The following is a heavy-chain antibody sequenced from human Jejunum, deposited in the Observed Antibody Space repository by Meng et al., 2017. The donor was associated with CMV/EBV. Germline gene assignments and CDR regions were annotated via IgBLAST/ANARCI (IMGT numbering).Heavy chain of an antibody. CDR1: SITLMGVG. D-gene: IGHD6-13*01. CDR2: IYWDDDK. Sequence: SITLMGVGLGWIRQAPGKALEWLVFIYWDDDKRYSPSLKNRLTITKDTTQNEVVLTMTDMDPADTATYYCAHRMAYSSSWNSGWFDSWGQGTLVTVSS. J-gene: IGHJ5*01. CDR3: AHRMAYSSSWNSGWFDS. V-gene: IGHV2-5*02.